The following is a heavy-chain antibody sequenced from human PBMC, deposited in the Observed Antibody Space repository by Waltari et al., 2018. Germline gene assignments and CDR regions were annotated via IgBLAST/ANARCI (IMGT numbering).Heavy chain of an antibody. CDR1: GYPFTSYG. V-gene: IGHV1-18*01. CDR2: ISAYNGNT. D-gene: IGHD4-17*01. J-gene: IGHJ2*01. Sequence: QVQLVQSGAEVKKPGASVKVSCKASGYPFTSYGISWVRQAPGQGLEWMGWISAYNGNTNYAQKLQGRVTMTTDTSTSTAYMELRSLRSDDTAVYYCARDPSTVSQNWYFDLWGRGTLVTVSS. CDR3: ARDPSTVSQNWYFDL.